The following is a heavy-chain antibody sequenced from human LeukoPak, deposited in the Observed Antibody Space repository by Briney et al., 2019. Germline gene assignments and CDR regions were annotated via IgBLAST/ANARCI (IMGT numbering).Heavy chain of an antibody. V-gene: IGHV4-31*03. J-gene: IGHJ5*02. CDR3: ARDWSNWFDH. CDR2: IYYSGST. Sequence: SQTLSLTCTVSGGSISSGGYYWSWIRQHPGKGLEWIGYIYYSGSTYYNPSLKSRVTISVDTSKNQFSLKLSSVTAADTAVYYCARDWSNWFDHWGQGTLVTVSS. D-gene: IGHD3-3*01. CDR1: GGSISSGGYY.